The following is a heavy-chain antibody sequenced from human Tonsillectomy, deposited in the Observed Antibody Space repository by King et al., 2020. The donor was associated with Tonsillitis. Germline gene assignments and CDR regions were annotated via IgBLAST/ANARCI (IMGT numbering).Heavy chain of an antibody. CDR2: INHSGST. J-gene: IGHJ4*02. V-gene: IGHV4-34*01. Sequence: VQLQQWGAGLLKPSETLSLTCAVYGGCFSGYYCSWIRQPPGKGREWIGEINHSGSTNYNPSLKSRVTISVDTSKNQFSLKLSSVTAADTAVYYCARGRIAAAGTSTAGYWGQGTLVTVSS. D-gene: IGHD6-13*01. CDR3: ARGRIAAAGTSTAGY. CDR1: GGCFSGYY.